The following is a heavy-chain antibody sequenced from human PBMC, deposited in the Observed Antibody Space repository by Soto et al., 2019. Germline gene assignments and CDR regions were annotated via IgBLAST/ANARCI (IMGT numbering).Heavy chain of an antibody. CDR1: GFTFSSYA. D-gene: IGHD1-26*01. CDR2: ISGSGGST. CDR3: AKVNSGSYYYYGMDV. V-gene: IGHV3-23*01. J-gene: IGHJ6*02. Sequence: GGSLRLSCAASGFTFSSYAMSWVRQAQGKGLEWVSAISGSGGSTYYADSVKGRFTISRDNSKNTLYLQMNSLRAEDTAVYYCAKVNSGSYYYYGMDVWGQGTTVTVSS.